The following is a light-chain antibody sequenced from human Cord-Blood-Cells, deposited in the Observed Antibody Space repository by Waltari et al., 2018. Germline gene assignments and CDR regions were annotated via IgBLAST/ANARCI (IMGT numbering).Light chain of an antibody. CDR1: QSISSY. Sequence: DIQMTQSPSSLSASVGDRVTITCRASQSISSYLNWNQQKPGKAPKLLIYAASSLQSGVPSRFSGSGSGTDFTLTISSLQPEDFATYYCQQSYSTPPIFTFGPGTKVDIK. V-gene: IGKV1-39*01. CDR2: AAS. J-gene: IGKJ3*01. CDR3: QQSYSTPPIFT.